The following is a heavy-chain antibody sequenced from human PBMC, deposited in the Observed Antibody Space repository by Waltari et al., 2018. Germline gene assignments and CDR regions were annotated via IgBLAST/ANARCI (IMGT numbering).Heavy chain of an antibody. D-gene: IGHD2-8*02. CDR2: IYHSGST. CDR1: GYSISSGYY. J-gene: IGHJ2*01. Sequence: QVQLQESGPGLVKPSETLSLTCTVSGYSISSGYYWGWIRPPPGKGLEWIGSIYHSGSTYYNPSLKSRVTISVDTSKNQFSLKLSSVTAADTAVYYCARDLILLGFGYFDLWGRGTLVTVSS. V-gene: IGHV4-38-2*02. CDR3: ARDLILLGFGYFDL.